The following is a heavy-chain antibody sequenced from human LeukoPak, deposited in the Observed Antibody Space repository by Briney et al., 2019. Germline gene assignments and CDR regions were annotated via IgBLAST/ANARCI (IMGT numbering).Heavy chain of an antibody. CDR1: VGSISSYY. D-gene: IGHD6-19*01. CDR3: ARGLTFIAVAGTGYNWFDP. Sequence: SETLSLTCTVSVGSISSYYWSWIRQPPGKGLEWIGYIYYSGSTDYNPSLKSRVTISVDTSKNQFSLKLSSVTAADTAVYYCARGLTFIAVAGTGYNWFDPWGQGTLVTVSS. J-gene: IGHJ5*02. V-gene: IGHV4-59*12. CDR2: IYYSGST.